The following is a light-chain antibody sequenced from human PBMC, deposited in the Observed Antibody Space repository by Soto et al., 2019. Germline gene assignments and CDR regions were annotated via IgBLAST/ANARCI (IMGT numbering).Light chain of an antibody. CDR3: QQYNNWPPFT. CDR2: DAS. V-gene: IGKV3-15*01. Sequence: IVMTQSPATLSVSPGERASLSCRASQSVGSKLAWYQHKPGQAPRLLIYDASTRATGFPARFSGSGSGTEFTLTISSPQPEDFAVYYCQQYNNWPPFTFGPGTKVDIK. J-gene: IGKJ3*01. CDR1: QSVGSK.